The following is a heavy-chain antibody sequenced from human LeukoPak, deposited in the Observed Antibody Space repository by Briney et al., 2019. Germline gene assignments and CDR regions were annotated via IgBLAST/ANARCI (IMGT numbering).Heavy chain of an antibody. CDR3: ARGPFYYDILTGYYTPPRRAFDI. Sequence: SETLSLTCAVYGGSFSGYYWGWIRQPPGKGLEWIGEINHSGSTNYNPSLKSRVTISVDTSKNQFSLKLSSVTAADTAVYYCARGPFYYDILTGYYTPPRRAFDIWGQGTMVTVSS. D-gene: IGHD3-9*01. J-gene: IGHJ3*02. V-gene: IGHV4-34*01. CDR1: GGSFSGYY. CDR2: INHSGST.